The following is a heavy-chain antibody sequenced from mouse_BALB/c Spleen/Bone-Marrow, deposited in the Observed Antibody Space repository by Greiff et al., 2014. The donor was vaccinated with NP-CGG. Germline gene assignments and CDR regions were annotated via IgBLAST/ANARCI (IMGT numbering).Heavy chain of an antibody. CDR2: IWGDGST. D-gene: IGHD2-3*01. J-gene: IGHJ3*01. V-gene: IGHV2-6-7*01. Sequence: VKLMESXPGLVAPSQSLSITCTVSGFSFTGYGVNWVRQPPGKGLEWLGMIWGDGSTDYNSALKSRLSISKDNSKSQVFLKMNSLQTDDTARYYCATDGYFAYWGQGTLVTVSA. CDR1: GFSFTGYG. CDR3: ATDGYFAY.